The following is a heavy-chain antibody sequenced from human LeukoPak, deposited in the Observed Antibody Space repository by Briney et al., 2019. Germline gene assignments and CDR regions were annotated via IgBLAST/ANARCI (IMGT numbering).Heavy chain of an antibody. D-gene: IGHD2-2*01. Sequence: GGSLRLSCAASGFTFSSYAMHWVRQAPGKGLEWVAVISYDGSNKYYADSVKGRFTISRDNSKNTLYLQMNSLRAEDTAMYYCARGFCSSTSCPEEYYYGMNVWGQGTTVTVSS. CDR1: GFTFSSYA. V-gene: IGHV3-30-3*01. CDR3: ARGFCSSTSCPEEYYYGMNV. CDR2: ISYDGSNK. J-gene: IGHJ6*02.